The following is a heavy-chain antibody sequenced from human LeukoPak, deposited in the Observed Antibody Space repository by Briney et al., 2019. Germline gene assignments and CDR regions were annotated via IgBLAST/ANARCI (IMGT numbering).Heavy chain of an antibody. Sequence: GTSVKVSCKASGFTFTSSAMQWVRQARGQRLEWIGWIVVGSGVTNYAQKFQERVTITRDMSTRTAYMVLSSLRSVDTAVYYCAASNDYGDYVGYWGQGTLVTVSS. CDR2: IVVGSGVT. J-gene: IGHJ4*02. D-gene: IGHD4-17*01. V-gene: IGHV1-58*02. CDR3: AASNDYGDYVGY. CDR1: GFTFTSSA.